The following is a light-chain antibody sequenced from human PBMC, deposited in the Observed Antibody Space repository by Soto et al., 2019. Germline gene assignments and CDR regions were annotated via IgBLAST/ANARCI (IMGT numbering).Light chain of an antibody. Sequence: DIQMTQSPSTLSGSVGDRVTITCRASQTISSWLAWYQQKPGKAPKLLIYKASTLKSGVPSRCRGSGSGTEFTLTISSLPPDDFEPYYCQHYNSYSEAFGQGTKVDIK. CDR3: QHYNSYSEA. V-gene: IGKV1-5*03. CDR1: QTISSW. CDR2: KAS. J-gene: IGKJ1*01.